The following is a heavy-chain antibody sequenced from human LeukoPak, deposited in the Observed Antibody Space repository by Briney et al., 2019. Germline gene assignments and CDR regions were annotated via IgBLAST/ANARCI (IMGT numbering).Heavy chain of an antibody. CDR1: GGSFSGYY. CDR2: INHSRST. CDR3: ARDLGYSIPFDY. J-gene: IGHJ4*02. Sequence: SETLSLTCAVYGGSFSGYYWSWIRQPPGKGLEWIGEINHSRSTNYNPSLKSRVTISVDTSKNQFSLKLSSVTAADTAVYYCARDLGYSIPFDYWGQGTLVTVSS. D-gene: IGHD2-15*01. V-gene: IGHV4-34*01.